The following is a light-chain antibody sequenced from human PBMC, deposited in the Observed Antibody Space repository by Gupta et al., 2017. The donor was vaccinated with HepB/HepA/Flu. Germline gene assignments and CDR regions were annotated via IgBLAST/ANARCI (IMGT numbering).Light chain of an antibody. CDR2: ATS. CDR3: QESNSTPHK. CDR1: QTISGY. Sequence: DIQMTQSPSSLSVSVGDRVTITCRTSQTISGYLNWYQQKPGQAPKLLIYATSTLQSGVPSRFSGSGSGTDFTLTINRLQPEDFATYYCQESNSTPHKFGQGTRMEIK. V-gene: IGKV1-39*01. J-gene: IGKJ5*01.